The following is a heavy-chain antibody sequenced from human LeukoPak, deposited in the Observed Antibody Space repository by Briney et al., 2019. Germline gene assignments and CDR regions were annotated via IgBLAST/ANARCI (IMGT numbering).Heavy chain of an antibody. CDR1: GGTFSSYA. D-gene: IGHD3-3*01. Sequence: SVNVSCKASGGTFSSYAISWVRQAPGQGLEWMGGIIPIFGTANYAQKFQGRVTITADESTSTAYMELSSLRSEDTAVYYCASGIITIFGVVNYYFDYWGRGTLVTVSS. CDR2: IIPIFGTA. J-gene: IGHJ4*02. V-gene: IGHV1-69*01. CDR3: ASGIITIFGVVNYYFDY.